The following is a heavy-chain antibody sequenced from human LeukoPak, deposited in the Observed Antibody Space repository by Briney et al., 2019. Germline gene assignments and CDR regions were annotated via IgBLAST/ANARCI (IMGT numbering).Heavy chain of an antibody. V-gene: IGHV4-34*01. J-gene: IGHJ5*02. Sequence: KPSETLSLTCAVYGGSFSGYYWSWIHQPPGKGLEWIGEINHSGSTNYNPSLKSRVTISVDTSKNQFSLKLSSVTAADTAVYYCARKVPAARIKGGWFDPWGQGTLVTVSS. D-gene: IGHD2-2*01. CDR1: GGSFSGYY. CDR3: ARKVPAARIKGGWFDP. CDR2: INHSGST.